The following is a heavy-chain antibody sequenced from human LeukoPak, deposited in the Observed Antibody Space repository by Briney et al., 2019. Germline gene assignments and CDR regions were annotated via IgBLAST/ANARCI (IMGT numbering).Heavy chain of an antibody. Sequence: SVKVSCKASGGTFSSYAISWVRQAPGQGLEWMGGIIPIFGTANYAQKFQGRVTITADESTSTAYMELSSLRSEDTAVYCCAIKTTVTTLGAYYYYGMDVWGQGTTVTVSS. J-gene: IGHJ6*02. CDR2: IIPIFGTA. D-gene: IGHD4-17*01. V-gene: IGHV1-69*13. CDR1: GGTFSSYA. CDR3: AIKTTVTTLGAYYYYGMDV.